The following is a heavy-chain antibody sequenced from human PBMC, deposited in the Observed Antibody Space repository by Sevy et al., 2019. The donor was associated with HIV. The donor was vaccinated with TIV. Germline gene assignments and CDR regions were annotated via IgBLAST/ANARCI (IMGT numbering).Heavy chain of an antibody. V-gene: IGHV3-30*18. CDR1: GFAFSFYP. CDR2: ISFDGSNK. Sequence: GGSLRLSCAASGFAFSFYPMHWVRQAPGKGLEWVAVISFDGSNKYYADSMKGRFTIPRDNSKNTLYLQVNSLRTEDTAVYYCAKDGWGYYDISGYYTLDYWGQGTLVTVSS. J-gene: IGHJ4*02. D-gene: IGHD3-22*01. CDR3: AKDGWGYYDISGYYTLDY.